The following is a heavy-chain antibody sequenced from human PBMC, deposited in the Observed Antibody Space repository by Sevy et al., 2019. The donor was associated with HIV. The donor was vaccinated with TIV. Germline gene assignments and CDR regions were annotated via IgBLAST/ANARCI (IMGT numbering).Heavy chain of an antibody. Sequence: ASVKVSCKASGGTFSSYAISWVRQAPGQGLEWMGGIIPIFGTANYAQKFQGRVTITADESTSTAYMELSSLRSEDTAVYYCARDGLGSSSWYCWFDPWGQGTLVTVSS. CDR2: IIPIFGTA. CDR1: GGTFSSYA. J-gene: IGHJ5*02. V-gene: IGHV1-69*13. D-gene: IGHD6-13*01. CDR3: ARDGLGSSSWYCWFDP.